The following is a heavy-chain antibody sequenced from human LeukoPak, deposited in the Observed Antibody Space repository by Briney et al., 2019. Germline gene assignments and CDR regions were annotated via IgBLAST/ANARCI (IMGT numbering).Heavy chain of an antibody. CDR3: ARGIAVAGTLYYFDY. CDR1: GGSFSGYY. CDR2: INHSGST. Sequence: SETLSLTCAVYGGSFSGYYWSWIRQPPGKGLEWIGGINHSGSTNYNPSLKSRVTISVDTSKNQFSLKLSSVTAADTAVYYCARGIAVAGTLYYFDYSRQGTLVTVSS. J-gene: IGHJ4*02. V-gene: IGHV4-34*01. D-gene: IGHD6-19*01.